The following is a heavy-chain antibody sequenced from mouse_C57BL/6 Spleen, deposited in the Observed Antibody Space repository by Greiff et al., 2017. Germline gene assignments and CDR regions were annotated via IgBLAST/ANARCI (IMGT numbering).Heavy chain of an antibody. D-gene: IGHD1-1*01. CDR2: IFPGSGST. CDR1: GYTFTDYY. CDR3: ASITTVVATRAMDY. J-gene: IGHJ4*01. Sequence: VKLQESGPELVKPGASVKISCKASGYTFTDYYINWVKQRPGQGLEWIGWIFPGSGSTYYNEKFKGKATLTVDKSSSTAYMLLSSLTSEDSAVYFCASITTVVATRAMDYWGQGTSVTVSS. V-gene: IGHV1-75*01.